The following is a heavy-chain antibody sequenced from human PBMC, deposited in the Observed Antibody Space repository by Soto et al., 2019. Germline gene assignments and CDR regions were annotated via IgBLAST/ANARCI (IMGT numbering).Heavy chain of an antibody. CDR3: ARDGKVSTDIVVVGAANPIFDY. V-gene: IGHV1-18*01. J-gene: IGHJ4*02. D-gene: IGHD2-15*01. Sequence: ASVKVSCKASGYTFTSYGISWVRQAPGQGLEWMGWISAYNGNTNYAQKLQGRVTMTTDTSTSTAYMELRSLRSDDTAVYYCARDGKVSTDIVVVGAANPIFDYWGQGTLVTVSS. CDR2: ISAYNGNT. CDR1: GYTFTSYG.